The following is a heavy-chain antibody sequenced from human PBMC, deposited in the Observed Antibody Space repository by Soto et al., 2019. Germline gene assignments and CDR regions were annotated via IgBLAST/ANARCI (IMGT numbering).Heavy chain of an antibody. D-gene: IGHD3-3*01. V-gene: IGHV4-39*01. Sequence: QLQLQESGPGLVKPSETLSLTCTVSGGSISSSSYYWGWIRQPPGKGLEWIGSIYYSGSTYYNPSLKSRVTISVDTSKNQFSRKLSSVTAADTAVYYCASPPNYRTLFGVVNDAFDIWGQGTMVTVSS. J-gene: IGHJ3*02. CDR2: IYYSGST. CDR3: ASPPNYRTLFGVVNDAFDI. CDR1: GGSISSSSYY.